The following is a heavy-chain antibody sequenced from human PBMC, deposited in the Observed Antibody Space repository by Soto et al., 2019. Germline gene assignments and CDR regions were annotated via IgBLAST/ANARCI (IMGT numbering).Heavy chain of an antibody. Sequence: ASVKVSCKASGYTFTGYYMHWVRQAPGQGLEWMGWISAYNGDTNYAQKFQGRVTMTTDTSTSTAYMELRSLRSDDTAVYYCARVFNWNYSYGMDVWGQGTTVTVSS. CDR3: ARVFNWNYSYGMDV. V-gene: IGHV1-18*04. D-gene: IGHD1-1*01. CDR2: ISAYNGDT. CDR1: GYTFTGYY. J-gene: IGHJ6*02.